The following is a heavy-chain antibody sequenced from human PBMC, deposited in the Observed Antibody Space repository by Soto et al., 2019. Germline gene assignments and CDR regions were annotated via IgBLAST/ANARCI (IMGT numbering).Heavy chain of an antibody. CDR2: FYSSGSI. J-gene: IGHJ5*02. V-gene: IGHV4-31*03. CDR1: SYSITAGGYY. CDR3: ARMYSSGSGWFHP. Sequence: SETLSLTCFVPSYSITAGGYYWSWIRHHPGEGLEWIGSFYSSGSIIYNPSLRSRVSISGDTSSNQFSMSLTPVTAADTARYCCARMYSSGSGWFHPWGQGTLVTVSS. D-gene: IGHD6-19*01.